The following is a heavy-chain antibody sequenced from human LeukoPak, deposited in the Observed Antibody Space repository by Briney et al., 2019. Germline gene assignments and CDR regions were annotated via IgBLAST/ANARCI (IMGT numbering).Heavy chain of an antibody. CDR2: IIPILNIP. Sequence: SVKVSCKASGGTFDNSAMNWVRQAPGQGLEWMGRIIPILNIPNYAQKLQGRVTIAADKSTSTAYMELSSLGSDDTAVYYCAREKMEVGYYGLDVWGQGTTVTVSS. J-gene: IGHJ6*02. V-gene: IGHV1-69*04. CDR1: GGTFDNSA. D-gene: IGHD1-1*01. CDR3: AREKMEVGYYGLDV.